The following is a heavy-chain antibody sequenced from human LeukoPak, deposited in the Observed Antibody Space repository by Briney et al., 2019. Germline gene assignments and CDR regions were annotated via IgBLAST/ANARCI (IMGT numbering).Heavy chain of an antibody. V-gene: IGHV3-7*01. CDR1: GCTFSNYW. CDR3: ARDVSGEHGSASSIHLDS. D-gene: IGHD6-6*01. CDR2: IKQGGSGK. J-gene: IGHJ4*02. Sequence: GGSLRLSCAASGCTFSNYWMTWVRQAPGKGLEWMANIKQGGSGKYYVDSAKGRFTISRDNAKNSLFLQMNSLRAEDTAVYYCARDVSGEHGSASSIHLDSWGQGTLVTASS.